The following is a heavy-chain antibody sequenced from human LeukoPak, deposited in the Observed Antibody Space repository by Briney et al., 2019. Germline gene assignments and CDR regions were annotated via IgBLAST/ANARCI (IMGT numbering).Heavy chain of an antibody. J-gene: IGHJ4*02. CDR2: IYSGGST. V-gene: IGHV3-66*02. Sequence: GGSLRLSCAASGFTVSSNYMSWVRQAPGKGLEWVSVIYSGGSTYYADSVKGRFTISRDNSKNTLYLQMNSRRAEDTAVYYCARGPTLARALNYWGQGTLVTVSS. CDR1: GFTVSSNY. D-gene: IGHD1-26*01. CDR3: ARGPTLARALNY.